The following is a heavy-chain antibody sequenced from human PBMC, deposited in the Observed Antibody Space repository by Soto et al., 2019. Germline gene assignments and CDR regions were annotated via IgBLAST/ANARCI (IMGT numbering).Heavy chain of an antibody. J-gene: IGHJ3*02. Sequence: QVQLVESGGGVVQPGRSLRLSCAASGFTFGSYGMHWVHQAPGKGLEWVAVIWYDGSNKYYADSVKGRFTISRDNSKNTLYLQMNGLRAEDTAVYYCAREGSERTGAFDIWGQGTMVTVSS. V-gene: IGHV3-33*01. CDR2: IWYDGSNK. CDR1: GFTFGSYG. D-gene: IGHD6-25*01. CDR3: AREGSERTGAFDI.